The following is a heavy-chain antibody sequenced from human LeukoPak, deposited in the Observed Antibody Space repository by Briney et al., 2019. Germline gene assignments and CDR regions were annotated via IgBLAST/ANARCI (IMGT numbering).Heavy chain of an antibody. D-gene: IGHD2/OR15-2a*01. J-gene: IGHJ5*02. Sequence: GVLRLSCAASGFTLSNSWIHWVRQAPGKGLVWVSRINSDGSTTTYADSVKGRFTISRDNAKNTLYLQMNSLRAEDTAVYYCARAARADCTSPTCHSWLAHWGQGTQVTVSS. CDR3: ARAARADCTSPTCHSWLAH. V-gene: IGHV3-74*01. CDR2: INSDGSTT. CDR1: GFTLSNSW.